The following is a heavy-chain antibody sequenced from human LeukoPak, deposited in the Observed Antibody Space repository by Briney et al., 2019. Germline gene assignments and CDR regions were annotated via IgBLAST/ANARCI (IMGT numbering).Heavy chain of an antibody. D-gene: IGHD4-17*01. CDR2: INWNGGST. Sequence: GGSLRLSCAASGFTFDDYGMSWVRQAPGKGLEWVSGINWNGGSTGYADSVKGRFTISRDNAKNSLYLQMNSLRAEDTALYYCARDRGAYGDEFQFDYWGQGTLVTVSS. CDR3: ARDRGAYGDEFQFDY. V-gene: IGHV3-20*04. J-gene: IGHJ4*02. CDR1: GFTFDDYG.